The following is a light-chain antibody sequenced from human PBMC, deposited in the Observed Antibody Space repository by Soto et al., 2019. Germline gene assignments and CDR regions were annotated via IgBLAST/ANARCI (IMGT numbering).Light chain of an antibody. CDR2: GAS. CDR3: QQYHDSVT. CDR1: QSVSSN. J-gene: IGKJ4*01. V-gene: IGKV3D-15*01. Sequence: EIVVTQSPGTLSVSPGETATLSCGTSQSVSSNLAWYQQKPGQAPRLLIYGASTRATGIPARFSGSGSGTELTLAISYLRPEDSAVYFCQQYHDSVTFGGGTKVEI.